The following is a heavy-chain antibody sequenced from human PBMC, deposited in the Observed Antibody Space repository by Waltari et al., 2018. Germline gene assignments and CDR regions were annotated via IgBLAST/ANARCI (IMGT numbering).Heavy chain of an antibody. D-gene: IGHD3-16*01. V-gene: IGHV4-59*01. Sequence: VSGGSISSYYWSWIRQPPGKGLEWIGYIYSSGSTNYNPSLKSRVTISVDTSKNQFSLKVNSVTAADTAVYYCARGRCADDPYAFDIWGQGTMVTVSS. CDR3: ARGRCADDPYAFDI. CDR1: GGSISSYY. J-gene: IGHJ3*02. CDR2: IYSSGST.